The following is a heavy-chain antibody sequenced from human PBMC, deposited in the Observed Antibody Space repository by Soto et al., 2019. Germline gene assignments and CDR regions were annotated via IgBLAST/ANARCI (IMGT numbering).Heavy chain of an antibody. D-gene: IGHD2-8*01. Sequence: QVQLVESGGGVVQPGRSLRLSCAASGFTFSSYAMHWVRQAPGKGLEWVAVISYDGSNKYYADSVKGRFTISRDNSKNTLYLQMNSLRAEDTAVYYCARSRHLGYCTNGVCYWGFFDYWGQGTLVTVSS. CDR1: GFTFSSYA. J-gene: IGHJ4*02. CDR3: ARSRHLGYCTNGVCYWGFFDY. CDR2: ISYDGSNK. V-gene: IGHV3-30-3*01.